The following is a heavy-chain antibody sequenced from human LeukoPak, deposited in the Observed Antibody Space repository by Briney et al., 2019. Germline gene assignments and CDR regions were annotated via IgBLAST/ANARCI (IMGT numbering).Heavy chain of an antibody. V-gene: IGHV3-48*03. CDR3: ARDLRYCGGGGCLPIPYLDC. Sequence: GRSLRLSCAASGFTFSSYEMNWVRQAPGKGLEWVSYVSGSGSTIYYADSVEGRFTISRDNAKNSLYLQMNSLRAEDTAVYYCARDLRYCGGGGCLPIPYLDCWGQGTLVTVSS. CDR1: GFTFSSYE. D-gene: IGHD2-15*01. J-gene: IGHJ4*02. CDR2: VSGSGSTI.